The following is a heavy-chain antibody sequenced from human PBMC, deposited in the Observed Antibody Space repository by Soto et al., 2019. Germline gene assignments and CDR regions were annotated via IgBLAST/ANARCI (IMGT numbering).Heavy chain of an antibody. J-gene: IGHJ3*01. CDR3: ARGGTSGWLKGAYDV. V-gene: IGHV1-69*01. CDR1: GGTLNKHA. D-gene: IGHD6-13*01. Sequence: QVQLVQSGAEVKKPGSSVKVSCKASGGTLNKHAITWVRRAPGQGLEWLGGIIPMFGIPNYPQKFQGRVTITADDSMNTSHMELHSLTSDDTAVYYCARGGTSGWLKGAYDVWGQGTMVTVSS. CDR2: IIPMFGIP.